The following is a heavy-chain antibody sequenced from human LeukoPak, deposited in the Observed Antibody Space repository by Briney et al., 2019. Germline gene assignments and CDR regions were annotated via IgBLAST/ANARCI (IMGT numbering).Heavy chain of an antibody. CDR2: IIPIFGTA. D-gene: IGHD6-6*01. CDR1: GGTFSSYA. V-gene: IGHV1-69*05. Sequence: GASVKVSCKASGGTFSSYAISWVRQAPGQGLEWMGGIIPIFGTANYAQKFQGRVTITTDESTSTAYMELSSLRSEDTAVYYCATTIVRISSIADSKSIYYFDYWGQGTLVTVSS. J-gene: IGHJ4*02. CDR3: ATTIVRISSIADSKSIYYFDY.